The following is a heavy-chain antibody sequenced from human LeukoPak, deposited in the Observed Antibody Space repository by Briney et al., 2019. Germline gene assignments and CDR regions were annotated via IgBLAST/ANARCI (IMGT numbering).Heavy chain of an antibody. CDR3: ARYCTGANCYSNRGAFGI. CDR1: GGSIRSHY. CDR2: ISYSGNT. V-gene: IGHV4-59*11. D-gene: IGHD2-15*01. J-gene: IGHJ3*02. Sequence: SETLSLTCTVSGGSIRSHYWSWIRQPLGKGLEWIGYISYSGNTNYNPSLKSRLTISVDTSKSQFSLKLTSVTAADTAVYYCARYCTGANCYSNRGAFGIWGRGTMVTVSS.